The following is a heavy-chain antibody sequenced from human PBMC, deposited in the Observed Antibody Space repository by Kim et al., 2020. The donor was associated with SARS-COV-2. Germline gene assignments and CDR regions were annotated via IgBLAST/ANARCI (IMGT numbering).Heavy chain of an antibody. D-gene: IGHD1-26*01. CDR2: MYYNGRI. CDR3: ARQGDGGRAFDV. CDR1: GGSLSPYS. V-gene: IGHV4-59*08. Sequence: SETLSLTCTLSGGSLSPYSWTWLRQSPGKALEWIGYMYYNGRINYNSSLKRRLTISLDASKNQVSLKLTSVTAEDTAVYFCARQGDGGRAFDVWGQGAMVTLSS. J-gene: IGHJ3*01.